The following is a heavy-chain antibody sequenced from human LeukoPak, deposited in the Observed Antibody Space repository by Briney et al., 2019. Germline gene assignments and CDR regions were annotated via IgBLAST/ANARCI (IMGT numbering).Heavy chain of an antibody. CDR3: AREREGALSPIFTSGSYWFDP. V-gene: IGHV3-21*01. CDR2: ISSSSWYI. Sequence: PGGFLRLFCAASGFTLSSYSMNWGRQAPRKGLELVSSISSSSWYIYYADSVKGRFTISRDNAKNSLYLQMNSLRAEDTAVYYCAREREGALSPIFTSGSYWFDPWGQGTLVTVSS. J-gene: IGHJ5*02. D-gene: IGHD1-26*01. CDR1: GFTLSSYS.